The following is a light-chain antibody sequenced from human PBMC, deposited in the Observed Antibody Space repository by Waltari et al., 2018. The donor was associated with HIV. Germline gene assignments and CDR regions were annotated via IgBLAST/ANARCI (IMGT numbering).Light chain of an antibody. CDR1: SNDVGNYNL. CDR2: EAS. J-gene: IGLJ3*02. CDR3: CSYAGSSTWV. V-gene: IGLV2-23*01. Sequence: VSGSPGQSITISCTGTSNDVGNYNLVSWYQQHPGTAPKLMIYEASKRPSGVSNRFSGSKSGNTASLTISGLQAEDEADYYCCSYAGSSTWVFGGGTKLTVL.